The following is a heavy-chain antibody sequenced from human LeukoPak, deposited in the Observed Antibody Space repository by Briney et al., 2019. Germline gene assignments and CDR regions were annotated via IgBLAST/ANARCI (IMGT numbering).Heavy chain of an antibody. J-gene: IGHJ6*02. CDR1: GYTLSSYD. Sequence: ASVKVSCKTYGYTLSSYDINWLRQATGQGPEFKGRNKPNAGNTDFAQKFRGSVTLSMNTTIRTGYMELSSLRSEDTAVYFCARSSAAMPADYYHDLDVWGQGITVIVS. V-gene: IGHV1-8*01. CDR2: NKPNAGNT. D-gene: IGHD2-2*01. CDR3: ARSSAAMPADYYHDLDV.